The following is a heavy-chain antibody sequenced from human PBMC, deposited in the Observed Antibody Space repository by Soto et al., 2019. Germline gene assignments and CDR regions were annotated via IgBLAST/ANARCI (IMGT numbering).Heavy chain of an antibody. Sequence: QVHLVESGGDLVKPGGSLRLSCAASGFTFSDCYMNWIRQALGKGLDWVSSISSRDNTIYYADSVQGRFTISRDNAKNSLYLQMNSLRAEDTAVYYCARTYGGYPPLYYGMDVWGQGTTVTVSS. D-gene: IGHD5-12*01. V-gene: IGHV3-11*01. CDR2: ISSRDNTI. J-gene: IGHJ6*02. CDR1: GFTFSDCY. CDR3: ARTYGGYPPLYYGMDV.